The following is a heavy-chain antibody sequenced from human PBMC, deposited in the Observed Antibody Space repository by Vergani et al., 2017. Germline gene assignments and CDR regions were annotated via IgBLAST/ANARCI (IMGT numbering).Heavy chain of an antibody. J-gene: IGHJ4*02. Sequence: QLQLQESGSGLVKPSQTLSLTCAVSGCSITNGGFSWNWIRQSPGKGPEWIGYIYSPGSTHHNPSLRRRINMSVDTSKNQFSLKLNSVTAADTAMYYCARMGGYDEGDAFRIGYFDSWGPGILVTVSS. CDR1: GCSITNGGFS. CDR2: IYSPGST. D-gene: IGHD3-22*01. CDR3: ARMGGYDEGDAFRIGYFDS. V-gene: IGHV4-30-2*05.